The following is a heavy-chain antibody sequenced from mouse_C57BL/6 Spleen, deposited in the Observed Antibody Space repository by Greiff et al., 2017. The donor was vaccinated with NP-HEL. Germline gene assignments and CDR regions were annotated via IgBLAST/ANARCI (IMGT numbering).Heavy chain of an antibody. V-gene: IGHV1-7*01. CDR3: ARMDYGSPFAY. CDR2: INPSSGYT. J-gene: IGHJ3*01. Sequence: VQLQQSGAELAKPGASVKLSCKASGYTFTSYWMHWVKQRPGQGLEWIGYINPSSGYTKYNQKFKDKATLTAGKSSSTAYMQLSSLTYEDSAVYYCARMDYGSPFAYWGQGTLVTVSA. D-gene: IGHD1-1*01. CDR1: GYTFTSYW.